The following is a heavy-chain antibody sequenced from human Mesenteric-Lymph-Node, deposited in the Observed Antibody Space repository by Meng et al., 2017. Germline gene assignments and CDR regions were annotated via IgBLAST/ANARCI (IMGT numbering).Heavy chain of an antibody. J-gene: IGHJ4*02. Sequence: GESLKISCAASGFTFSSYAMHWVRQAPGKGLEWVSYISSSDSTIYYADSVKGRFTISRDNAKNSLYLQMSSLRDEDTAVYYCTRGGYYFNYWGQGTLVTVSS. CDR2: ISSSDSTI. CDR3: TRGGYYFNY. CDR1: GFTFSSYA. D-gene: IGHD3-22*01. V-gene: IGHV3-48*03.